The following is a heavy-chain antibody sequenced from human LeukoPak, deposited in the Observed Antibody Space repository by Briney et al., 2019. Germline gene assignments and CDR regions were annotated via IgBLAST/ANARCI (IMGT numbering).Heavy chain of an antibody. V-gene: IGHV1-45*02. D-gene: IGHD1-26*01. Sequence: GASVTVSCKASGYTFTYRYLHWVRQAPGQALEWMGWITPFNGNTNYAQKFQDRVTITRDRSMSTAYMELSSLRSEDTAMYYCARSSCRGAFDYWGQGTLVTASS. J-gene: IGHJ4*02. CDR2: ITPFNGNT. CDR3: ARSSCRGAFDY. CDR1: GYTFTYRY.